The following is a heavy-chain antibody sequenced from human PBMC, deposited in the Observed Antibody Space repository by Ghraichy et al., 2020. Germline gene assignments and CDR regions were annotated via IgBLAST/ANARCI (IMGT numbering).Heavy chain of an antibody. CDR1: DGFISSSSYY. V-gene: IGHV4-39*01. J-gene: IGHJ4*02. D-gene: IGHD1-26*01. CDR2: IYYSGNT. Sequence: SQTLSLTCTVSDGFISSSSYYWGCIRQPPGKGLEWIASIYYSGNTYYNPSLKSRVTMSVDKYKNQFSLNLTSVTAADTAMYYCVRQPLVGVRDYWGQGRLVTVSS. CDR3: VRQPLVGVRDY.